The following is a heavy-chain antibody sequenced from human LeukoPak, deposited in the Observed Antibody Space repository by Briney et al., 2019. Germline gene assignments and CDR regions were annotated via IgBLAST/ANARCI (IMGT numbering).Heavy chain of an antibody. CDR2: IESDGTKK. Sequence: GGSLRLSCAASGFRFSSYDIHWVRQAPGKGLEWVTFIESDGTKKYYANSVKGRFTITRDNSKNTVYVQMNTLGAEDTAVYYCAKEGSGWYYLDYWGQGTVVTVSS. D-gene: IGHD6-19*01. V-gene: IGHV3-30*02. CDR3: AKEGSGWYYLDY. CDR1: GFRFSSYD. J-gene: IGHJ4*02.